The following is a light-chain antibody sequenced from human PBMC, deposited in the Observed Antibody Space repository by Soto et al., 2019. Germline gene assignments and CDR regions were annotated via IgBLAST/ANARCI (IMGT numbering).Light chain of an antibody. Sequence: QSALTQPRSVSGSPGQSVAISCTGSSSDVGAYKYIAWYQQHPGKTPKLIIYDVIKRPSGVPDRFSASKSGNTASLTISGLQAEDEADYYCCAYAGNSLYVFGTGTKLTVL. CDR3: CAYAGNSLYV. J-gene: IGLJ1*01. CDR1: SSDVGAYKY. CDR2: DVI. V-gene: IGLV2-11*01.